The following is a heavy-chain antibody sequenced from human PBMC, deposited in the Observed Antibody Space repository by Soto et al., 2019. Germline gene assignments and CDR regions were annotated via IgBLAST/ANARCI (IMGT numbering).Heavy chain of an antibody. J-gene: IGHJ5*02. CDR3: ARGPVDYKNWFDP. V-gene: IGHV1-3*01. CDR1: GYTFTSYA. D-gene: IGHD4-4*01. CDR2: INAGNGNT. Sequence: EASVKVSCKASGYTFTSYAMHWVRQAPGQRLEWMGWINAGNGNTKYSQKFQDRVTITRDTSATTAYMELSSLRSEDTAVYYCARGPVDYKNWFDPWGQGTLVTVSS.